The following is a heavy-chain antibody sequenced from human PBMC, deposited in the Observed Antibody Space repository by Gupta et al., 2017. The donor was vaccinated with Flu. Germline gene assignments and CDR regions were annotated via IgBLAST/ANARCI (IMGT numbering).Heavy chain of an antibody. CDR2: VSGSGDSS. CDR3: VKGQDYDVLGLQFYFDA. D-gene: IGHD3-9*01. CDR1: GFDFLSFT. V-gene: IGHV3-23*04. Sequence: EVQLVESGGGLVEPGESLRLSCAASGFDFLSFTMHWVRQVPGKGLEWASGVSGSGDSSYYVDSVKGRFFISKDASSSTLHLQMNSLRAEDTAFYYCVKGQDYDVLGLQFYFDAWGQGALVTVSS. J-gene: IGHJ4*02.